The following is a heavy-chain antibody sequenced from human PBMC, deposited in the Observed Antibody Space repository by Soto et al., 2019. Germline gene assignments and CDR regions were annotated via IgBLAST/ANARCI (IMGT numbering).Heavy chain of an antibody. CDR3: ARDNGSSLEYYYGMDV. J-gene: IGHJ6*02. D-gene: IGHD6-13*01. CDR2: IYYMGST. Sequence: QVQLQESGPGLVKPSETLSLTCTVSGGSISSYYWSWIRQPPGKGLEWIGYIYYMGSTNYNPSLKRRVTISXXTXKXXFSLKLSSVTAADTAVYYCARDNGSSLEYYYGMDVWGQGTTVTVSS. CDR1: GGSISSYY. V-gene: IGHV4-59*01.